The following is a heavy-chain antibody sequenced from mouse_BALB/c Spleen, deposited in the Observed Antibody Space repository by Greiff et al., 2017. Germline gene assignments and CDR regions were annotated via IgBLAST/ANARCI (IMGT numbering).Heavy chain of an antibody. CDR2: INPGSGGT. CDR3: AREDYQFDY. Sequence: QVQLQQSGAELVRPGTSVKVSCKASGYAFTNYLIEWVKQRPGQGLEWIGLINPGSGGTNYNEKFKGKATLTADKSSSTAYMQLSSLTSDDSAVYFCAREDYQFDYWGQGTTLTVSS. J-gene: IGHJ2*01. CDR1: GYAFTNYL. D-gene: IGHD2-4*01. V-gene: IGHV1-54*01.